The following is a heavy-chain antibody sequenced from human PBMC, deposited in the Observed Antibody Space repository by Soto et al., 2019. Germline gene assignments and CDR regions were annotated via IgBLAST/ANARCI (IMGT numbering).Heavy chain of an antibody. J-gene: IGHJ6*02. V-gene: IGHV1-69*01. D-gene: IGHD3-10*01. CDR3: ASPSSGSGSPFYGMYV. CDR2: IIPIFGTA. Sequence: QVQLVQSGAEVKKPGSSVKVSCKASGGTFSSYAISWVRQAPGQGLEWLGGIIPIFGTANYAQKFQGSVTITAGESTSTAYKELSSLRSEDTAVYYCASPSSGSGSPFYGMYVGGQGTTVTVSS. CDR1: GGTFSSYA.